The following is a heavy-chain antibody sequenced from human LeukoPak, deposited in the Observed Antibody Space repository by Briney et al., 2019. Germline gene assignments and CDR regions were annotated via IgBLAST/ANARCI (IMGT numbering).Heavy chain of an antibody. D-gene: IGHD4-17*01. CDR2: IYHSGST. CDR1: GYSISSVYY. J-gene: IGHJ4*02. CDR3: ARVGGDYNPPGFDY. Sequence: SETLSLTCTVSGYSISSVYYWGWIRQPPGKGLEWIGSIYHSGSTYYNPSLKSRVTISVDTSKNQFSLKLSSVTAADTVVYYCARVGGDYNPPGFDYWGQGTLVTVSS. V-gene: IGHV4-38-2*02.